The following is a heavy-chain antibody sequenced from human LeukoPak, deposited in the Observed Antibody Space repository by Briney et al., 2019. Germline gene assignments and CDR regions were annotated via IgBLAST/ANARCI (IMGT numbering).Heavy chain of an antibody. CDR1: GGSISSYY. CDR3: ARVDLRTAYFDY. J-gene: IGHJ4*02. CDR2: IYTSGST. Sequence: SETLSLTCTVSGGSISSYYWSWIRQPAGKGLEWIGRIYTSGSTGYNPSLKSRVIMSVDTSKNQFSLKPSSVTAADTAVYYCARVDLRTAYFDYWGQGTLVTVSS. V-gene: IGHV4-4*07. D-gene: IGHD2-21*02.